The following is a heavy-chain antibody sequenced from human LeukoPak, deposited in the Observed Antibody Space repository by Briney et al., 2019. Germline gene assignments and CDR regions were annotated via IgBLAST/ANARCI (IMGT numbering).Heavy chain of an antibody. J-gene: IGHJ4*02. Sequence: GGSLRLSCAASGFTFDDYAMHWVRQAPGKGLEWVSGISWNSGSIGYADSVKGRFTISRDNVKNSLYLQMNSLRAEDTAVYYCARDPPSGEQRRAFESWGQGTLVTVSS. V-gene: IGHV3-9*01. D-gene: IGHD4-17*01. CDR1: GFTFDDYA. CDR3: ARDPPSGEQRRAFES. CDR2: ISWNSGSI.